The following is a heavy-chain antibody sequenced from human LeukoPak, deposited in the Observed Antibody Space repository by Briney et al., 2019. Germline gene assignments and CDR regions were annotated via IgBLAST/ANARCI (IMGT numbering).Heavy chain of an antibody. Sequence: GGSLRLSRSASGFTFSSYAMHWVRQAPGKGLEYVSAISSNGGSTYYADSVKGRFTISRDNSKNTLYLQMSSLRPEDTAVYYCVKTPLRLGELSPEYFQHWGQGTLVTVSS. V-gene: IGHV3-64D*09. CDR3: VKTPLRLGELSPEYFQH. D-gene: IGHD3-16*02. CDR1: GFTFSSYA. CDR2: ISSNGGST. J-gene: IGHJ1*01.